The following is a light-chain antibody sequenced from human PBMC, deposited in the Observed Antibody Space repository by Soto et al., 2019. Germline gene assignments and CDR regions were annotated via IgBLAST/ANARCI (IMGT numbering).Light chain of an antibody. CDR2: SNN. V-gene: IGLV1-44*01. J-gene: IGLJ2*01. Sequence: VLTQPPSVSGTPGQRVNMSCSGSSSNIGSKSVSWYQHLPQTAPKLLIYSNNQRPSGVPGRFSGSKSGTSASLAISGLQSDDETQYYCAAWDDSLNVLVFGGGTKVTVL. CDR3: AAWDDSLNVLV. CDR1: SSNIGSKS.